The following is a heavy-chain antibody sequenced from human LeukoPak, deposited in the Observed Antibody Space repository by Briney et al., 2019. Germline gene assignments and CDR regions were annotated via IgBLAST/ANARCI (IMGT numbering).Heavy chain of an antibody. J-gene: IGHJ6*03. V-gene: IGHV1-8*03. CDR2: MSPNSRIT. Sequence: ASVKVSCKTSGYTFSDYDINWVRQAPGQGLEWMGWMSPNSRITGYAQNFQGRITITWNTSISTAYMELSTLRSEDTAVYYCAREYLYYMDVWGKGTTVTVSS. CDR1: GYTFSDYD. CDR3: AREYLYYMDV. D-gene: IGHD2/OR15-2a*01.